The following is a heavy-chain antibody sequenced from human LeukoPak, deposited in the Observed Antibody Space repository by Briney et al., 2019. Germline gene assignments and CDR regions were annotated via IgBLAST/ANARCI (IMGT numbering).Heavy chain of an antibody. Sequence: SGGSLRLSCAPSGFTFNTFKMNWFSQAPGKGLGWVSSINSGGDYKYYADSVKGRFTTSRDNAKNSLSLQLSSLRVEDTAIYYCARGHYDVLASSYKWTPDYWGQGTLVTVSS. CDR2: INSGGDYK. J-gene: IGHJ4*02. CDR3: ARGHYDVLASSYKWTPDY. D-gene: IGHD3-9*01. CDR1: GFTFNTFK. V-gene: IGHV3-21*01.